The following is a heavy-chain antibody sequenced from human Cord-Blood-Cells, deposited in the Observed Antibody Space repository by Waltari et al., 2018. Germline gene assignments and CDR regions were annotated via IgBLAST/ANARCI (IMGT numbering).Heavy chain of an antibody. CDR1: GGSISSSSYY. Sequence: QLQLQESGPGLVKPSETLSLTCTVSGGSISSSSYYWGWIRQPPGKGLEWIGSIYYSGRTYYNPSLKSRVTISVDTSKNQFSLKLSSVTAADTAVYYCARPSHKVSSYYYYGMDVWGQGTTVTVSS. CDR3: ARPSHKVSSYYYYGMDV. V-gene: IGHV4-39*01. CDR2: IYYSGRT. J-gene: IGHJ6*02.